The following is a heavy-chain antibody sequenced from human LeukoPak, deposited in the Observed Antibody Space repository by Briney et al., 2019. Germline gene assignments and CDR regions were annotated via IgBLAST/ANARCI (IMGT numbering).Heavy chain of an antibody. V-gene: IGHV3-74*01. CDR2: IKSDGSGT. D-gene: IGHD3-22*01. Sequence: PGGSLRLSCAASGFTFSSHWMHWVRQAPGKGLVWVSGIKSDGSGTTNADSVKGRFTISRDNAKNTLHLQMNSLRDEDTAVYYCARGGSGYLAYWGQGSLVTVSP. CDR3: ARGGSGYLAY. J-gene: IGHJ4*02. CDR1: GFTFSSHW.